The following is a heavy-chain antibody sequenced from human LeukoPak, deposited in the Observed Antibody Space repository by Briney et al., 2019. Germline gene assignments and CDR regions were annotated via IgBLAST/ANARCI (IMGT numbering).Heavy chain of an antibody. Sequence: PGGSLRLSCAASGFTVSSNYMSWVRQAPGKGLEWVSAISGSGGSTYYADSVKGRFTISRDNSKNTLYLQMNSLRAEDTAVYYCAKEGGPQAVADYWGQGTLVTVSS. CDR1: GFTVSSNY. CDR2: ISGSGGST. J-gene: IGHJ4*02. D-gene: IGHD6-19*01. V-gene: IGHV3-23*01. CDR3: AKEGGPQAVADY.